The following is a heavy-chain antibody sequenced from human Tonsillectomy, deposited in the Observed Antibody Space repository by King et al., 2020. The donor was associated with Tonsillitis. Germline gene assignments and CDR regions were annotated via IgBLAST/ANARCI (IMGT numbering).Heavy chain of an antibody. CDR2: ISWNSGSI. V-gene: IGHV3-9*01. D-gene: IGHD6-13*01. J-gene: IGHJ4*02. CDR3: AKECQLAFDY. CDR1: GFTFDDYA. Sequence: VQLVESGGGLVQPGRSLRLSCAASGFTFDDYAMHWVRQAPGKGLEWVSGISWNSGSIGYADSVKGRFTISRDNAKNSLYLQMNSLRAEDTALYYCAKECQLAFDYWGQGTLVTVSS.